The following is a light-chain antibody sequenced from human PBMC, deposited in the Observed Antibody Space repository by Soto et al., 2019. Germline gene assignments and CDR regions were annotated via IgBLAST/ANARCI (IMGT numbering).Light chain of an antibody. J-gene: IGLJ1*01. CDR3: SSYTTSGTYV. CDR1: ISDVGGYDF. Sequence: QSVLTQPASVSGSTGQSITISCTGTISDVGGYDFVSWYQHRPGKAPKLMIYDVSYRPSGVSNRFSGSKSGNTASLTVSGLQADDECDYYCSSYTTSGTYVFGTGTKLTVL. CDR2: DVS. V-gene: IGLV2-14*03.